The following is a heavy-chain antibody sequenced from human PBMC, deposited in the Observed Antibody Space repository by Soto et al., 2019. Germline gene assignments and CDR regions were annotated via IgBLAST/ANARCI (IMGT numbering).Heavy chain of an antibody. CDR3: AADSSYSSSWYFDY. CDR2: IVVGSGNT. Sequence: SVKVSCKASGFTFTSSAVQWVRQARGQRLEWVGWIVVGSGNTNYAQKFQERVTITRDMSTSTAYMELSSLRSEDTAVYYCAADSSYSSSWYFDYWGQGTLVTVSS. D-gene: IGHD6-13*01. J-gene: IGHJ4*02. CDR1: GFTFTSSA. V-gene: IGHV1-58*01.